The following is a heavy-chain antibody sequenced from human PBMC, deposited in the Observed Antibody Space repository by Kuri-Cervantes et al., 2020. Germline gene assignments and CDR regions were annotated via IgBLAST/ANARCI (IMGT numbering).Heavy chain of an antibody. Sequence: ESLKISCTVSGGSISSSSYYWGWIRQPPGKGLEWIGSIYYSGSTNYNPSLKSRVTISVDTSKNQFSLRLKSVTATDTAVYYCARPYYYDPTGSSVWLDPWGQGTLVTVSS. CDR2: IYYSGST. J-gene: IGHJ5*02. CDR1: GGSISSSSYY. V-gene: IGHV4-39*07. CDR3: ARPYYYDPTGSSVWLDP. D-gene: IGHD3-22*01.